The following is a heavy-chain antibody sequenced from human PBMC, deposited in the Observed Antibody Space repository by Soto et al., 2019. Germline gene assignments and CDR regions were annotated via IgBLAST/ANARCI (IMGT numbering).Heavy chain of an antibody. J-gene: IGHJ6*02. CDR3: ARLSGDHSAFFSYGMDA. CDR1: GFIFENFG. CDR2: INSDGTIS. Sequence: PGGSLRLSCAASGFIFENFGMNWVRQAPGKGPEWLSGINSDGTISSYADSVKGRFTISRDNARNTLSLQMNSLRADDTAVYYCARLSGDHSAFFSYGMDAWGQGTTVTVSS. V-gene: IGHV3-74*01. D-gene: IGHD2-21*01.